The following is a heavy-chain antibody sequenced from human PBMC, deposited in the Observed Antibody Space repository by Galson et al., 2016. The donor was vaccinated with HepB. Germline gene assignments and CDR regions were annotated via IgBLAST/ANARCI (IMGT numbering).Heavy chain of an antibody. D-gene: IGHD6-13*01. J-gene: IGHJ6*02. CDR2: ISTRTSYI. CDR1: GFTFSSYS. CDR3: ARASSSSSWYLPGYYYDMDV. Sequence: SLRLSCAASGFTFSSYSMNWVRQVPGKGLEWVSSISTRTSYIDYADSVQGRFTISRDNAKNSLYLQMNSLRAEDTAVYYCARASSSSSWYLPGYYYDMDVWGQGTTVTVSS. V-gene: IGHV3-21*01.